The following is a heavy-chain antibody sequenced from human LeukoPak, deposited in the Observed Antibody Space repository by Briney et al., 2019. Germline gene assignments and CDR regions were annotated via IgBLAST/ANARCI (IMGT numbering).Heavy chain of an antibody. D-gene: IGHD2-21*01. CDR2: IYSGGST. J-gene: IGHJ4*02. CDR1: GFTVSSNY. V-gene: IGHV3-53*01. Sequence: GGSLRLSCAASGFTVSSNYMSWVRQAPGKGLEWVSVIYSGGSTYYADSVEGRFTISRDNSKNTLYLQMNSLRAEDTAVYYCASAVVATLSAYYFDYWGQGTLVTVSS. CDR3: ASAVVATLSAYYFDY.